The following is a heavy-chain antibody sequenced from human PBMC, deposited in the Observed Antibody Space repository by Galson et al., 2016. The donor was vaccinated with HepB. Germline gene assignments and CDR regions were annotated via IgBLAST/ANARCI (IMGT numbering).Heavy chain of an antibody. Sequence: LSLTCTVSGYSITSGYYWGWIRQPPGKGLQWIGSISDGGTTYYNPSLQSRVTISRDTSKNQFSLKVPSVTAADTAVYYCARVQTGSQFDSRGQGTLVTVSS. CDR1: GYSITSGYY. CDR3: ARVQTGSQFDS. D-gene: IGHD1-26*01. V-gene: IGHV4-38-2*02. J-gene: IGHJ4*02. CDR2: ISDGGTT.